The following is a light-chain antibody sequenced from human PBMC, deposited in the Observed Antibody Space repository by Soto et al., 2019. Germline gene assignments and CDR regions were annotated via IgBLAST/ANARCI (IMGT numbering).Light chain of an antibody. Sequence: IQMTQSPASLSASVGDRVTITCRASQSISNYLNWYQQKPGKAPNLLIYAASSLRSGVPSRFSGSGSGTDFNLTISSLQPEDCATYSCQQFYTTLFTFGPGTNVEIK. CDR3: QQFYTTLFT. CDR1: QSISNY. V-gene: IGKV1-39*01. CDR2: AAS. J-gene: IGKJ3*01.